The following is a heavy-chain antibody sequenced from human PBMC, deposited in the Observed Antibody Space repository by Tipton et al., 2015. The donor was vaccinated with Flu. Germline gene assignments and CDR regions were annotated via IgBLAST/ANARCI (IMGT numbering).Heavy chain of an antibody. J-gene: IGHJ4*02. CDR3: ARQRGAQVAAGYGWRPIALFDF. CDR1: GYSVSSGYY. Sequence: PGLVKPSETLTLTCGVSGYSVSSGYYWAWLRKPPGKGLEWIGTIHYPEYTYYNPSLKSRVSMSVDTSKNQFSLILNAVSAADTAVYFCARQRGAQVAAGYGWRPIALFDFWGQGTLATVSS. V-gene: IGHV4-38-2*01. D-gene: IGHD5-12*01. CDR2: IHYPEYT.